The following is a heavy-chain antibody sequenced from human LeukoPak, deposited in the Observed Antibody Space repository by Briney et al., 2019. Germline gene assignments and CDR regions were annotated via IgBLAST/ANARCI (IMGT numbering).Heavy chain of an antibody. J-gene: IGHJ4*02. CDR1: GFTFSSYA. V-gene: IGHV3-23*01. CDR2: ISGSGGNT. D-gene: IGHD3-10*01. CDR3: AISMVRGVIIRGPFRY. Sequence: GGSLRLSCAASGFTFSSYAMSWVRQAPGKGLEWVSAISGSGGNTYYADSVKGRFTISRDNSKNTLYLQMNSLRAEDTAVYYRAISMVRGVIIRGPFRYWGQGTLVTVSS.